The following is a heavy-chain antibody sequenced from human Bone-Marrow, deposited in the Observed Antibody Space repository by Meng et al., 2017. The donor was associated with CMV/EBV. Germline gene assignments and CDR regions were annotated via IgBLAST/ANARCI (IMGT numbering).Heavy chain of an antibody. V-gene: IGHV1-2*02. CDR3: ARAGLSARPRYNWFDP. J-gene: IGHJ5*02. CDR1: GYTFSGYY. D-gene: IGHD6-6*01. CDR2: ISPDTGGT. Sequence: ASVKVSCKASGYTFSGYYIHWVRQAPGQGLEWMGWISPDTGGTNYAQKFQGRVTMTRDTSTSTVYMELSRLRFDDTAVYYCARAGLSARPRYNWFDPWGQGTRVTGSS.